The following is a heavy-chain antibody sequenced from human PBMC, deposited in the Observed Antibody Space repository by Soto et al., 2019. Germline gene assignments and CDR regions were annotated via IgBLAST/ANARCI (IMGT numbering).Heavy chain of an antibody. CDR3: GRDLGGRRVGYYSYYGLEV. J-gene: IGHJ6*02. V-gene: IGHV1-2*04. CDR1: GYTFTAYY. Sequence: QVQLVQSGAEVKKPGASVKVSCKASGYTFTAYYIHWVRQAPGQGLEWMGRIHPNSGGTNYAQKFQGWVTMTRDTSISTAYMELSRLRSDDSAVYYCGRDLGGRRVGYYSYYGLEVWGQGTTVTVSS. CDR2: IHPNSGGT. D-gene: IGHD3-16*01.